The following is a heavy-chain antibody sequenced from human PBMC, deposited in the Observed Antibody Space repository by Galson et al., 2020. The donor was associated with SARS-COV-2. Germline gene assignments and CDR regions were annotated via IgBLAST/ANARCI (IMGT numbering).Heavy chain of an antibody. J-gene: IGHJ4*02. CDR1: NGSISSDY. V-gene: IGHV4-59*08. Sequence: SETLSLTCSVSNGSISSDYWSWIRQTPGKGLEWIGFFHYDGSTNYNPSLRSRVTISIDPSKNQFSLKLSSVTAADSAVYYCARYTKSSVAFDVWGQGTMVTVAS. CDR3: ARYTKSSVAFDV. CDR2: FHYDGST. D-gene: IGHD6-6*01.